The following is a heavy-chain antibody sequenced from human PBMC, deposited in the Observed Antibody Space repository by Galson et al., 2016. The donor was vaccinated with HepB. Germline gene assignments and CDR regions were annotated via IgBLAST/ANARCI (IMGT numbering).Heavy chain of an antibody. J-gene: IGHJ5*02. CDR3: SPLPWKSGSEDP. V-gene: IGHV3-74*01. CDR1: GFTFSNYW. Sequence: SLRLSCAASGFTFSNYWMHWVRQAPGKGLVWVSRITPDGPQKYANSGKGRFTTSRDNAKNTVYLQMNSLRAEDTAVYYCSPLPWKSGSEDPWGQGTVVTVSS. CDR2: ITPDGPQ. D-gene: IGHD1-1*01.